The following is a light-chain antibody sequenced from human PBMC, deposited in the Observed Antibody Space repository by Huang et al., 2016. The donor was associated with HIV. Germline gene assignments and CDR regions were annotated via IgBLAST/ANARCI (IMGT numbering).Light chain of an antibody. Sequence: ENVLTQYPGTLSLSPGERASLSCRASPSVNNNYLVWYQHRPGQAPRLLNYGASTRATGIADMCRGRGSGTYFTITITRVEPEVFADYYSQEYGRSLTFGGGTKVEMK. J-gene: IGKJ4*02. CDR3: QEYGRSLT. V-gene: IGKV3-20*01. CDR1: PSVNNNY. CDR2: GAS.